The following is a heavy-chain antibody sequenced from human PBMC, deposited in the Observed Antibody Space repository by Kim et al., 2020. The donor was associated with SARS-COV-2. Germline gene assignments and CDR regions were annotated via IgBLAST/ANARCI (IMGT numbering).Heavy chain of an antibody. Sequence: GGSLRLSCVDSGFTFSSYALSWVRQAPGKGLEWVSTTSGGGGSTYYADSVMGRFTISRDNSKNTLYLQMSGLGAEDTAIYFCARVAGNSGSSSLGLWG. CDR3: ARVAGNSGSSSLGL. CDR2: TSGGGGST. D-gene: IGHD1-26*01. J-gene: IGHJ2*01. V-gene: IGHV3-23*01. CDR1: GFTFSSYA.